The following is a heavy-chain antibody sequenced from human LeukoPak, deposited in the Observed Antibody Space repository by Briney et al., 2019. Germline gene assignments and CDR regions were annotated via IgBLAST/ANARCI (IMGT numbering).Heavy chain of an antibody. CDR1: GFTFSSYA. Sequence: SGGSLRLSCAASGFTFSSYAMSWIRQAPGKGLEWVSYISSSGSTIYYADSVKGRFTISRDNAKNSLYLQMNSLRAEDTAVYYCAVVLNYFDYWGQGTLVTVSS. V-gene: IGHV3-11*01. CDR3: AVVLNYFDY. D-gene: IGHD2-8*02. CDR2: ISSSGSTI. J-gene: IGHJ4*02.